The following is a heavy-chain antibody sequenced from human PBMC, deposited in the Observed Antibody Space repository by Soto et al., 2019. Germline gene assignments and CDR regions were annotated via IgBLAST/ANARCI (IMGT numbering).Heavy chain of an antibody. CDR3: GKGRRYYYYYGVDV. Sequence: GSVRLSCAASGFTFSSSAMGWVRKAPGKGLEWVSDIIDSGGSTYYADAVKGRFTISRDNSKSTLYLQMNSLRAEDTAVYYCGKGRRYYYYYGVDVWGQGTTVTVSS. V-gene: IGHV3-23*01. CDR2: IIDSGGST. J-gene: IGHJ6*02. CDR1: GFTFSSSA.